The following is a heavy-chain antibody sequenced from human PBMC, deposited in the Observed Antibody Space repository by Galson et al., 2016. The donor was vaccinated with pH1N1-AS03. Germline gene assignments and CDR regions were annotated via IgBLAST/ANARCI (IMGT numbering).Heavy chain of an antibody. CDR3: ARASAGLTGYYYAMDV. CDR2: INPSDGNT. V-gene: IGHV1-46*01. CDR1: GYTFTSYY. D-gene: IGHD4/OR15-4a*01. Sequence: SVKASCKASGYTFTSYYRHWVRQAPGQGREWMGIINPSDGNTNYAQRFQGRVTMTRDTSTSTVYMELSSLRSDDTAVYYCARASAGLTGYYYAMDVWGQGTTVTVSS. J-gene: IGHJ6*02.